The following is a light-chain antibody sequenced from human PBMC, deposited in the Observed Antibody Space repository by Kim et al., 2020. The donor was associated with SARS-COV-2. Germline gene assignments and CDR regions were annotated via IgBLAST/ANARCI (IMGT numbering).Light chain of an antibody. CDR2: DVN. V-gene: IGLV2-14*01. CDR3: SSYTSRITYV. J-gene: IGLJ1*01. Sequence: QSALTQPASVSGSPGQSITISCTGTSSDVGGYNYVSWYQQHPGKAPKLMIYDVNKRPSGVSNRFSGSKSGNTASLTISGLQAEDEADYYCSSYTSRITYVFRTGTKVTVL. CDR1: SSDVGGYNY.